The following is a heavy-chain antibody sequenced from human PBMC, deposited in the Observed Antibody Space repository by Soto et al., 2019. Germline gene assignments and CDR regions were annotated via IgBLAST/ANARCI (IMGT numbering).Heavy chain of an antibody. Sequence: GGSLRLSCAASGFTFSSYSMNWVRQAPGKGLEWVSSISSSSSYIYYADSVKGRFTISRDNAKNSLYLQMNSLRAEDTAVYYCARDLGPDYYYYMDVWGKGTTVTVSS. CDR2: ISSSSSYI. CDR3: ARDLGPDYYYYMDV. J-gene: IGHJ6*03. V-gene: IGHV3-21*01. CDR1: GFTFSSYS.